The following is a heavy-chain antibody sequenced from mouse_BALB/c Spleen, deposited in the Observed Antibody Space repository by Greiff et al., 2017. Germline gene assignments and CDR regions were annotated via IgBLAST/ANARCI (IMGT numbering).Heavy chain of an antibody. CDR1: GYTFTSYW. J-gene: IGHJ2*01. Sequence: QVQLQQPGAELVKPGAPVKLSCKASGYTFTSYWMNWVKQRPGRGLEWIGRIDPSDSETHYNQKFKDKATLTVDKSSSTAYIQLSSLTSEDSAVYYCARNCDYWGQGTTLTVSS. V-gene: IGHV1-69*02. CDR2: IDPSDSET. CDR3: ARNCDY.